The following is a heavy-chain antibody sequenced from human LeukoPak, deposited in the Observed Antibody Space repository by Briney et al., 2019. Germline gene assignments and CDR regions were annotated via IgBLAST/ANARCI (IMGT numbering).Heavy chain of an antibody. J-gene: IGHJ4*02. D-gene: IGHD3-10*01. V-gene: IGHV4-31*03. CDR1: GGSISSGGYY. Sequence: SQTLSLTCTVSGGSISSGGYYWSWIRQHPGKGLEWIGYIYYSGSTYYNPSLKSRVTISVDTSKNQFSLKLSSVTAADTAVYYCARGGFSGSGSYYFDYWGQGTLVTASA. CDR3: ARGGFSGSGSYYFDY. CDR2: IYYSGST.